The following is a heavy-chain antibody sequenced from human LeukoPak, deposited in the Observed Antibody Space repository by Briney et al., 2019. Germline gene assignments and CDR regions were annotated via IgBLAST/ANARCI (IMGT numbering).Heavy chain of an antibody. D-gene: IGHD1-7*01. J-gene: IGHJ4*02. Sequence: SETLSLTCTVSGDSFSSYFWSWLRQPAGKGLEWIGRMYTSGITNSNPSLKSRVTMSVDTSKNQFSLNLTSVTAADTAVYYCAREITGTRGVDYWGQGILVTVSS. CDR1: GDSFSSYF. V-gene: IGHV4-4*07. CDR2: MYTSGIT. CDR3: AREITGTRGVDY.